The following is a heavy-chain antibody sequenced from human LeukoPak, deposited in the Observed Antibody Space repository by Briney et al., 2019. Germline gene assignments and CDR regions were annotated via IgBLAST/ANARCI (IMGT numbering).Heavy chain of an antibody. V-gene: IGHV3-30*04. D-gene: IGHD3-10*01. J-gene: IGHJ6*03. CDR3: AKKPAGYYYYMDV. CDR2: IFYDGTIQ. Sequence: GGSLRLSCAASGFTFSNYAMHWVRQAPGKGLEWVAVIFYDGTIQYYPDSVKGRFTISRDNSKSTLYLEMNSLRTEDTAVYYCAKKPAGYYYYMDVWGKGTTVTISS. CDR1: GFTFSNYA.